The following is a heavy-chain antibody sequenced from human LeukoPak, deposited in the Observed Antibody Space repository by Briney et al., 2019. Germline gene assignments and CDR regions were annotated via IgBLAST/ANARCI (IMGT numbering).Heavy chain of an antibody. CDR2: VSYDGNSK. CDR3: ARERTVADETGFDY. Sequence: GGSLRLSCAVPGFPFSVYAMHWFRQAPGKGLQWVAVVSYDGNSKFYADSVKGRLTASRDNSRNTLYLQMNSLRDEDSAMYYCARERTVADETGFDYWGQGTLVTVSS. J-gene: IGHJ4*02. CDR1: GFPFSVYA. V-gene: IGHV3-30-3*01. D-gene: IGHD6-19*01.